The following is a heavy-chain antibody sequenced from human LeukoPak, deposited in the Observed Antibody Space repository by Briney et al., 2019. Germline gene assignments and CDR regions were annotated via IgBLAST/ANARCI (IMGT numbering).Heavy chain of an antibody. CDR2: TWYGGSNK. CDR3: AKGAPSTTVGAFDI. CDR1: GFTFSSYG. D-gene: IGHD1-14*01. V-gene: IGHV3-30*02. J-gene: IGHJ3*02. Sequence: GGSLRLSCAASGFTFSSYGMHWVRQAPGKGLEWVAVTWYGGSNKYYGDSVKGRFIISRDNSNNTLYLQMNSLRVEDTAVYYCAKGAPSTTVGAFDIWGQGTMVTVSS.